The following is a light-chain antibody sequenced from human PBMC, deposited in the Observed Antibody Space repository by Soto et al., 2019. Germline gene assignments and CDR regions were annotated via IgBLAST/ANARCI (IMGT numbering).Light chain of an antibody. J-gene: IGKJ1*01. Sequence: EIVMTQSPATLSVSPGERATLSCRASQSVSSKSACYQQKPGQAPRLLIYRASTRATDIPARFSGSGSGTEFTLTISSLQAEDVAVYYCQQYYNVPPAFGQGTKVDI. CDR2: RAS. CDR1: QSVSSK. V-gene: IGKV3-15*01. CDR3: QQYYNVPPA.